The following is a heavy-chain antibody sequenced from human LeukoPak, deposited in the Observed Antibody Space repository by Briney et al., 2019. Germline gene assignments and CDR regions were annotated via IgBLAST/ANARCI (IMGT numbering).Heavy chain of an antibody. J-gene: IGHJ4*02. Sequence: GGSLRLSCAASGFTFSSHDMHWVRQAPGKGLEWVAIISNDGSYKNYADSVKGRYTVSRDNSDNPLFLQMSSLRVEDTAIYYCTNRRYLDYWGQGTLVTVSS. V-gene: IGHV3-30*18. CDR2: ISNDGSYK. CDR1: GFTFSSHD. CDR3: TNRRYLDY. D-gene: IGHD3-9*01.